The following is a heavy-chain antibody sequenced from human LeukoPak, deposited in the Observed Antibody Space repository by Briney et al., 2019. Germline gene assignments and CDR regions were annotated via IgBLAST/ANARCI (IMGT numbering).Heavy chain of an antibody. CDR3: ARGYDAFDI. CDR1: GGSISSDTYS. CDR2: IYTSGST. V-gene: IGHV4-61*02. Sequence: PSETLSLTCTVSGGSISSDTYSWSWVRQPAGKGLEWIGRIYTSGSTNFNPSLKSRVTISVDRSKNQFSLKLSSVTAADTAVYYCARGYDAFDIWGQGTMVTVSS. J-gene: IGHJ3*02.